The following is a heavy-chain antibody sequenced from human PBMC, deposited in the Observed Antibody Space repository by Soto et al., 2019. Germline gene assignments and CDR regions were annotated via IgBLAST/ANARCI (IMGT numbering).Heavy chain of an antibody. CDR1: GGTFSSYA. CDR2: IIPIFGTA. D-gene: IGHD4-17*01. J-gene: IGHJ4*02. CDR3: ARAVDYGDYFDY. V-gene: IGHV1-69*13. Sequence: ASVKVSCKASGGTFSSYAISWVRQAPGQGLEWMGGIIPIFGTANYAQKFQGRVTITADESTSTAYMELSSLRSEDTAVYYCARAVDYGDYFDYWGQGTLVTVSS.